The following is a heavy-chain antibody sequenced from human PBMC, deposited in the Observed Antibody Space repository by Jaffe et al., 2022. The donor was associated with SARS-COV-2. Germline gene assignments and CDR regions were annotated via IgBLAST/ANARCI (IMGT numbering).Heavy chain of an antibody. CDR1: GGSISSRDYY. Sequence: QLQLQESGPGLVKPSETLSLTCTVSGGSISSRDYYWGWVRQPPGKGLEWIGSISYSGNTYYNPSLESRLTISAHTSKNQFSLKLTSVTAADTAVYYCARRERRSGYSDYWGQGTLVTVSS. CDR2: ISYSGNT. D-gene: IGHD3-22*01. CDR3: ARRERRSGYSDY. J-gene: IGHJ4*02. V-gene: IGHV4-39*01.